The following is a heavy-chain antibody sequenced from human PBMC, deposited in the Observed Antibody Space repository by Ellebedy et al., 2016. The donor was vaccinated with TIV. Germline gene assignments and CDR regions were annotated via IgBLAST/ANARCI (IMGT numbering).Heavy chain of an antibody. Sequence: ASVKVSXKASSYTFTSYGISWVRQAPGQGLEWMGWISAYNGNTNYAQKLQGRVTMTTDTSTSTAYMELRSLRSDDTAAYYCARDSRFYGGYVVGDYWGQGTLVTVSS. V-gene: IGHV1-18*01. J-gene: IGHJ4*02. CDR2: ISAYNGNT. CDR3: ARDSRFYGGYVVGDY. CDR1: SYTFTSYG. D-gene: IGHD5-12*01.